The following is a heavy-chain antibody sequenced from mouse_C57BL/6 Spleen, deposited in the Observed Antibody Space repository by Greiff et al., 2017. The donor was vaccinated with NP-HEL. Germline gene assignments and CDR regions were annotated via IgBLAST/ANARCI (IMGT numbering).Heavy chain of an antibody. CDR3: ARDQDSSGWFAY. J-gene: IGHJ3*01. Sequence: EVMLVESGGGLVKPGGSLKLSCAASGFTFSSYAMSWVRQTPEKRLEWVATISDGGSYTYYPDNVKGRFTISRDNAKNNLYLQMSHLKSEDTAMYYCARDQDSSGWFAYWGQGTLVTVSA. D-gene: IGHD3-2*02. CDR1: GFTFSSYA. CDR2: ISDGGSYT. V-gene: IGHV5-4*01.